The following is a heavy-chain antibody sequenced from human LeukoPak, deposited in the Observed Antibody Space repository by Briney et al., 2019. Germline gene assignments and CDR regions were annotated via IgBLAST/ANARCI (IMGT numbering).Heavy chain of an antibody. CDR1: GFTFSSYS. Sequence: QPGGSLRLSCVASGFTFSSYSMNWVRQAPGKGLEWVSAISGSGGSTYYADSVKGRFTISRDNSKNTLYLQMNSLRAEDTAVYYCAKARIAVAGIFDYWGQGTLVTVSS. V-gene: IGHV3-23*01. CDR3: AKARIAVAGIFDY. CDR2: ISGSGGST. D-gene: IGHD6-19*01. J-gene: IGHJ4*02.